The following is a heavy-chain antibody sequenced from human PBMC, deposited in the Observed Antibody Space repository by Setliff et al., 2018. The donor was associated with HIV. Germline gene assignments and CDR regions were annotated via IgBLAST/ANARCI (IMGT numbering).Heavy chain of an antibody. J-gene: IGHJ5*02. V-gene: IGHV4-4*07. CDR3: ASSGSGSYINWFGP. CDR2: IYDSGAT. Sequence: SETLSLTCTVSGGSFNNYHWSWIRQPAGKGLEWIGRIYDSGATNYKPSLKSRVTMSIDKSNNQFSLYLTSVTAEDTAVYYCASSGSGSYINWFGPWGQGTLVTVSS. D-gene: IGHD3-10*01. CDR1: GGSFNNYH.